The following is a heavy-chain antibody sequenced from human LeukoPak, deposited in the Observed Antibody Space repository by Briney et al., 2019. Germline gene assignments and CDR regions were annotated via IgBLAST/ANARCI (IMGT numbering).Heavy chain of an antibody. CDR2: FDPEDGET. CDR1: GYTLTELS. D-gene: IGHD3-3*01. Sequence: ASVKVSCKVSGYTLTELSMHWVRQAPGKGLEWMGGFDPEDGETIYAQKFQGRVTMTEDTSTDTAYMELSSLRSEDTAVYYCATVGYDFWSGYRRFDPWGQGTLVTVSS. CDR3: ATVGYDFWSGYRRFDP. V-gene: IGHV1-24*01. J-gene: IGHJ5*02.